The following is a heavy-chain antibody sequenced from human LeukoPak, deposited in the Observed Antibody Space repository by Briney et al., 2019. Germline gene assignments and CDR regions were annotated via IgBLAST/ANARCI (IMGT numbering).Heavy chain of an antibody. D-gene: IGHD5-12*01. Sequence: PGGSLRLSCAASGFIFSSYAMSWVRQAPGKGLEWVSAISGSGGSTYYADSVKGRFTISRDNSKNTLYLQMNSLRAEDTAVYYCAKSHRPYGGYVPFDYWGQGTLVTVSS. J-gene: IGHJ4*02. CDR3: AKSHRPYGGYVPFDY. CDR1: GFIFSSYA. CDR2: ISGSGGST. V-gene: IGHV3-23*01.